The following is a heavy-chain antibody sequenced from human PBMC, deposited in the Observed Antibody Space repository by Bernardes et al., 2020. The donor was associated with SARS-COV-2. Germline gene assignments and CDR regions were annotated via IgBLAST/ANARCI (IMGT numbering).Heavy chain of an antibody. J-gene: IGHJ4*02. D-gene: IGHD3-10*01. Sequence: ASVKVSCKTSGYTFTSYGISWVQQAPGQGLEWMGWISAYSVNTVYAQNVQGRVTMTTDTSTSTAYMELRSLKSDDTAVYYCARDKAITSYYLDNWGQGTLVTVSS. CDR1: GYTFTSYG. CDR2: ISAYSVNT. V-gene: IGHV1-18*01. CDR3: ARDKAITSYYLDN.